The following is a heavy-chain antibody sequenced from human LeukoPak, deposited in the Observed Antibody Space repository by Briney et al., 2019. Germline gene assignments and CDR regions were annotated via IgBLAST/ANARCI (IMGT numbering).Heavy chain of an antibody. CDR1: GFTFSRSW. D-gene: IGHD5-12*01. V-gene: IGHV3-7*01. Sequence: QPGGSLRLSCAASGFTFSRSWMTWVRQAPGKGLEWVASINEDGSEIHYVDSVKGRFTISRDNAKDSLYLQMNSLRAEDTAVYYCARGPSGYHNTGGQGTLVTVSS. CDR2: INEDGSEI. CDR3: ARGPSGYHNT. J-gene: IGHJ4*02.